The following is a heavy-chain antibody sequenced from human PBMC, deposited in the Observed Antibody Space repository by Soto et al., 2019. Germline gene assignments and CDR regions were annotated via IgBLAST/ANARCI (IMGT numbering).Heavy chain of an antibody. Sequence: GGSLRLSCAASRFTFSNSDVNWVHQAPGKGLEWVSGVSWNGSRPHYADSVKGRFIISRDNSRNTLYLQTNSLRAEDTAVYYCVRRHYDFWSGYYAFDIWGQGTMVTVSS. CDR2: VSWNGSRP. CDR1: RFTFSNSD. D-gene: IGHD3-3*01. V-gene: IGHV3-35*01. CDR3: VRRHYDFWSGYYAFDI. J-gene: IGHJ3*02.